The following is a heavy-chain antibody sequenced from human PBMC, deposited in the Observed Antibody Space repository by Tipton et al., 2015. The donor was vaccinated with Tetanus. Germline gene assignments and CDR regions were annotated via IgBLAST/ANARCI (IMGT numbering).Heavy chain of an antibody. Sequence: TLSLTCTVSGGSISSYYWSWIRQPPGKGLEWIGYIYYSGSTNYNPSLKSRVTISVDTSKNQFSLKLSSVTAADTAVYYCARGPYLYRAARAGVDVWGQGTTVTVSS. J-gene: IGHJ6*02. CDR3: ARGPYLYRAARAGVDV. CDR2: IYYSGST. V-gene: IGHV4-59*12. D-gene: IGHD6-6*01. CDR1: GGSISSYY.